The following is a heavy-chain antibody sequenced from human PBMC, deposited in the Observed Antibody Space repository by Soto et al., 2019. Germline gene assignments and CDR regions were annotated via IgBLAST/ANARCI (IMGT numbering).Heavy chain of an antibody. CDR1: GGSMSSYY. Sequence: SETLSLTCTVSGGSMSSYYWSWIRQPPGKGLEWIGYIYYSGSTSYNPSLKSRVTISVDTSKNQFSLKLNSLTAADTAVYYCARVSSSWSNYFDYWGQGTQVTVSS. V-gene: IGHV4-59*01. CDR3: ARVSSSWSNYFDY. D-gene: IGHD6-13*01. J-gene: IGHJ4*02. CDR2: IYYSGST.